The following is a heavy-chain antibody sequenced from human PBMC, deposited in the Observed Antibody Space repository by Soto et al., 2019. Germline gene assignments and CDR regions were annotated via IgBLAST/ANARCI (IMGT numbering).Heavy chain of an antibody. Sequence: GGSLRLSCAASGFTFSGSAMHWVRQASGKGLEWVGRIRSKANSYATAYAASVKGRFTISRDDSKNTAYLQMNSLKTEDTAVYYCTRQRHSDFWSGYYAPTNGMDVWGQGTTVTVSS. D-gene: IGHD3-3*01. CDR2: IRSKANSYAT. V-gene: IGHV3-73*01. CDR3: TRQRHSDFWSGYYAPTNGMDV. J-gene: IGHJ6*02. CDR1: GFTFSGSA.